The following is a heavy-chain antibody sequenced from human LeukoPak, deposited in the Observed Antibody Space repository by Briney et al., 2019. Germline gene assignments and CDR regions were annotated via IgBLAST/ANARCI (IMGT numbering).Heavy chain of an antibody. V-gene: IGHV4-34*01. CDR2: INHSGST. CDR1: GGSFSGYY. Sequence: SETLSLTCAVYGGSFSGYYWSWIRQPPGKGLEWIGEINHSGSTNYNPSLKSRVTISVDTSKNQFSLKLSSVTAADTAVYYCARDGRFPPEILPRYFDYWGQGTLVTVSP. D-gene: IGHD1-26*01. CDR3: ARDGRFPPEILPRYFDY. J-gene: IGHJ4*02.